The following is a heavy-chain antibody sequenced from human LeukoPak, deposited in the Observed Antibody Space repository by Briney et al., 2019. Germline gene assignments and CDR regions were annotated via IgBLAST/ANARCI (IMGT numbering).Heavy chain of an antibody. CDR3: ARDLLGYSYDAYYFDP. CDR1: GFTVSSNY. CDR2: IYSGGST. Sequence: GGSLRLSCAASGFTVSSNYMSWVRQAPGKGLEWVSVIYSGGSTYYADSVRGRFTISRDNSKNTLYLQMNSLRAEDTAVYYCARDLLGYSYDAYYFDPWGQGTLVTVSS. J-gene: IGHJ4*02. V-gene: IGHV3-53*05. D-gene: IGHD5-18*01.